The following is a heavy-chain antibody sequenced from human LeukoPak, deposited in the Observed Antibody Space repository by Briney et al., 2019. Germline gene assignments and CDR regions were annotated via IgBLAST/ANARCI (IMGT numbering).Heavy chain of an antibody. J-gene: IGHJ4*02. CDR2: MNLDGREK. Sequence: GGSLRLSCAASGFTFSSYWMTWVRQAPGKGLEWVANMNLDGREKYYADSVKGRFTISRDNAKNSLYLQMNSLTAEDTAVYYCARDDGFSSYSYWGQGALVTVSS. CDR1: GFTFSSYW. CDR3: ARDDGFSSYSY. D-gene: IGHD3/OR15-3a*01. V-gene: IGHV3-7*01.